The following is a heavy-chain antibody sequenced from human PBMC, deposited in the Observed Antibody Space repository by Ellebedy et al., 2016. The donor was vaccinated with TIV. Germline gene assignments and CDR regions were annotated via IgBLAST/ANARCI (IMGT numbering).Heavy chain of an antibody. CDR2: SHPNGSDT. D-gene: IGHD1-1*01. V-gene: IGHV1-46*03. CDR1: RFTFSTHY. CDR3: ATWGTGQVDDALDI. Sequence: ASVKVSXKTSRFTFSTHYIHWVRQAPGQGLEWMGISHPNGSDTNYAQQFQGRVTMTRDTSTSTVYMDLSSLRSDDTAVYYCATWGTGQVDDALDIWGQGTMVTVSS. J-gene: IGHJ3*02.